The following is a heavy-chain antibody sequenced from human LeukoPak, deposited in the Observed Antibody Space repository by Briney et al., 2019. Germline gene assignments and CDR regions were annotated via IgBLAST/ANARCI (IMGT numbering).Heavy chain of an antibody. V-gene: IGHV4-39*01. CDR2: IYYSGIT. CDR3: ARHRPYDFWGGSPTSFYYYYYMDV. CDR1: GDSISSRFYY. Sequence: SETLSLTCTVSGDSISSRFYYWGWIRQPPGKGLVWIGSIYYSGITYYNPSLKSRVTKSVDTSKNQFSLKLSSVTAADTAVYYCARHRPYDFWGGSPTSFYYYYYMDVWGKGTTVTVSS. J-gene: IGHJ6*03. D-gene: IGHD3-3*01.